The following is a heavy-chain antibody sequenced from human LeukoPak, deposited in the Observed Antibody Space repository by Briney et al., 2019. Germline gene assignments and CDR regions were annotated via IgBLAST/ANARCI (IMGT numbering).Heavy chain of an antibody. CDR1: GFTFSFYS. D-gene: IGHD3-10*01. J-gene: IGHJ4*02. V-gene: IGHV3-21*01. CDR2: MSVSSGLI. Sequence: GGSLRLSCAASGFTFSFYSMNWVRQAPGKGLEWVSSMSVSSGLIYYADSVKGRFTVSRDDAKNSLYLQMNSLRAEDTAVYYCAREFGGSASGACYWGQGTLVTVSS. CDR3: AREFGGSASGACY.